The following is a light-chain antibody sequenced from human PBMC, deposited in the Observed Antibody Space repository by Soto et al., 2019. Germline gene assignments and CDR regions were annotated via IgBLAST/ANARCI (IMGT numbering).Light chain of an antibody. Sequence: QSALTQPASVSGSPGQSITISCTGTSSDVGGYNLVSWYQQHPGKAPKLMIYEGSKRHSGVSNRFSASKSGNTASLTISGRLADAEADYYCCSYAVSSTNHVFGGGTQLTVL. V-gene: IGLV2-23*01. CDR3: CSYAVSSTNHV. CDR1: SSDVGGYNL. CDR2: EGS. J-gene: IGLJ7*01.